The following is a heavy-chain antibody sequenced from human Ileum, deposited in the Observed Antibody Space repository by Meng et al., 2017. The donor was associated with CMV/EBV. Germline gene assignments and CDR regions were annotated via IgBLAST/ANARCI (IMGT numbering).Heavy chain of an antibody. CDR1: GGSFSGYY. CDR3: ARTYYYGSGSYYRGSSWQDY. CDR2: INHSGST. J-gene: IGHJ4*02. D-gene: IGHD3-10*01. Sequence: SETLSLTCAVHGGSFSGYYWSWIRQHPGKGLEWSGEINHSGSTNYNPALKSRVSISVDTSKIQFSLKLSSVTAADTPVYYCARTYYYGSGSYYRGSSWQDYWGQGTLVTVSS. V-gene: IGHV4-34*01.